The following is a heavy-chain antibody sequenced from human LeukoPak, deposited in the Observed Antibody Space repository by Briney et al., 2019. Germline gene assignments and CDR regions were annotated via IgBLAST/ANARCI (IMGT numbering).Heavy chain of an antibody. CDR1: GGTFSSYA. V-gene: IGHV1-69*01. CDR3: ARSLVVDPLRMAYNWFDP. D-gene: IGHD3-22*01. CDR2: IIPIFGTA. J-gene: IGHJ5*02. Sequence: SVKASCKASGGTFSSYAISWVRQAPGHGLEWLGGIIPIFGTANYAQKFQGRVTITADESTSTAYMELSSLRSEDTAVYYCARSLVVDPLRMAYNWFDPWGQGNLVTVSS.